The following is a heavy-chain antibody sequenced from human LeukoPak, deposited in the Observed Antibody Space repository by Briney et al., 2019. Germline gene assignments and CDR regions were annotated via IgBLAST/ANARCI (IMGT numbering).Heavy chain of an antibody. CDR1: GGSISSGSYY. V-gene: IGHV4-61*02. D-gene: IGHD1-26*01. J-gene: IGHJ3*02. CDR3: AKEEMGATWEAFDI. Sequence: SQTLSLTCTVSGGSISSGSYYWSWIRQPAGKGLEWIGRIYTSGSTNYNPSLKSRVTISVDTSKNQFSLKLSSVTDEDTAVYYCAKEEMGATWEAFDIWGQGTMVTVSS. CDR2: IYTSGST.